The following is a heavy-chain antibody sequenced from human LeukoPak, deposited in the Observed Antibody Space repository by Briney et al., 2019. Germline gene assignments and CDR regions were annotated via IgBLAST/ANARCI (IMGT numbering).Heavy chain of an antibody. D-gene: IGHD6-13*01. CDR2: MNPNSGNT. CDR3: ARDVRGAAQFSDAFHI. Sequence: ASVKVSCKASGYTFTSYDINWVRQATGQGLEWMGWMNPNSGNTGYAQKFQGRVTMTRNTSISTAYMELSSLRSEDTAVYYCARDVRGAAQFSDAFHIWGQGTMVTVSS. CDR1: GYTFTSYD. V-gene: IGHV1-8*01. J-gene: IGHJ3*02.